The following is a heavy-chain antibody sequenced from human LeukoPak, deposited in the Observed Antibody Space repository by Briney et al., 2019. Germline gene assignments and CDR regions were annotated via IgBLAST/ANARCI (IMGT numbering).Heavy chain of an antibody. J-gene: IGHJ4*02. D-gene: IGHD3-10*01. Sequence: GGSLRLSCAASGFTFSSYSMNWVRQAPGKGLEWVSSISSSSSYIYYADSVKGRFTISRDNAKNSLYLQMNSLRAEDTAVYYCARAPAGITMVRAFDYWGQGTLVTVSS. CDR2: ISSSSSYI. V-gene: IGHV3-21*01. CDR1: GFTFSSYS. CDR3: ARAPAGITMVRAFDY.